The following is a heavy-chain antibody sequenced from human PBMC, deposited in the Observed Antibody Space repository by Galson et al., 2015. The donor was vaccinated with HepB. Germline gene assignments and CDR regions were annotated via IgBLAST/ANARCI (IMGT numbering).Heavy chain of an antibody. CDR2: IYYSGST. D-gene: IGHD2-2*01. J-gene: IGHJ4*02. V-gene: IGHV4-39*01. Sequence: ETLSLTCTVSGGSISSSSYYWGWIRQPPGKGLEWIGSIYYSGSTYYNPSLKSRVTISVDTSKNQFSLKLSSVTAADTAVYYCASQGGDIVVVPAAIGTLGYWGQGTLVTVSS. CDR3: ASQGGDIVVVPAAIGTLGY. CDR1: GGSISSSSYY.